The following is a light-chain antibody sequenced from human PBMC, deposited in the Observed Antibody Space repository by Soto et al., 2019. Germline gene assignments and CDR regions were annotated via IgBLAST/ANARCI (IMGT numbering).Light chain of an antibody. CDR1: QSVSSN. V-gene: IGKV3-15*01. Sequence: EIVMTQSPATLSVSPGETATLSCRASQSVSSNLAWYQQKPGQAPRLLIYDASTRATGIPSRFSGSGSGTEFTITIRSLQSEDFAVYYWQQYNNFWTFGQGTKVEIK. J-gene: IGKJ1*01. CDR3: QQYNNFWT. CDR2: DAS.